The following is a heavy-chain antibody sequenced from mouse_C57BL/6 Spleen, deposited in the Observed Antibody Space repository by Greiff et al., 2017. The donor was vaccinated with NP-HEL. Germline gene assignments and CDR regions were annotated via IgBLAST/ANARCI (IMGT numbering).Heavy chain of an antibody. V-gene: IGHV2-5*01. D-gene: IGHD1-1*01. J-gene: IGHJ2*01. CDR3: AKNGDYGRGDFDY. CDR1: GFSLTSYG. CDR2: IWRGGST. Sequence: QVQLKESGPGLVQPSQSLSITCTVSGFSLTSYGVHWVRQSPGKGLEWLGVIWRGGSTDYNAAFMSRLSITKDNSKSQVFFKMNSLQADDTAIYYCAKNGDYGRGDFDYWGQGTTLTVSS.